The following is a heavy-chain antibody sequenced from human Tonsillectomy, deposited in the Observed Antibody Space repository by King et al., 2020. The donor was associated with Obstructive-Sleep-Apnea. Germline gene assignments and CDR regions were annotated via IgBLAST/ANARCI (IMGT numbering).Heavy chain of an antibody. CDR2: IIPIFGTA. Sequence: QLVQSGAEVKKPGSSVKVSCKASGGTFSSYAISWVRQAPVQGLEWMGGIIPIFGTANYAQKFQGRVTITADESTSTAYMELGSLRPEDTAVYYCATNPSSGGSGYYYYYYGMDVWGQGTTVTVSS. V-gene: IGHV1-69*01. CDR1: GGTFSSYA. J-gene: IGHJ6*01. CDR3: ATNPSSGGSGYYYYYYGMDV. D-gene: IGHD2-15*01.